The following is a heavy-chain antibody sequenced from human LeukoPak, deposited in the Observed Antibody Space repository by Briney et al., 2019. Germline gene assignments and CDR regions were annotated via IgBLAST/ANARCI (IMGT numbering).Heavy chain of an antibody. CDR3: ARTGRELTMINPYYFDY. D-gene: IGHD3-22*01. V-gene: IGHV4-28*05. Sequence: SETLSLTCAVSGYPISSSNWWGWIRQPPGKGLEWIGYIYYSGSIYYNPSLKSRVTMSVDTSKNQFSLKLSSVTAVDTAVYYCARTGRELTMINPYYFDYWGQGTLVTVSS. J-gene: IGHJ4*02. CDR2: IYYSGSI. CDR1: GYPISSSNW.